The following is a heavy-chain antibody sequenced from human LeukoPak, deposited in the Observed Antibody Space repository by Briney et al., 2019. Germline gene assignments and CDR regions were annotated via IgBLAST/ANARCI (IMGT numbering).Heavy chain of an antibody. CDR2: IYYSGST. D-gene: IGHD2-2*01. V-gene: IGHV4-59*01. CDR1: GGSISSYY. J-gene: IGHJ4*02. Sequence: SETLSLTCTVSGGSISSYYWSWIRQSPGKGLEWIGYIYYSGSTNYNPSLKSRVTISADTSKNQFSLKLTSVTAADTAVYYCARDATGYCSSTSCYFGYWGQGTLVTVSS. CDR3: ARDATGYCSSTSCYFGY.